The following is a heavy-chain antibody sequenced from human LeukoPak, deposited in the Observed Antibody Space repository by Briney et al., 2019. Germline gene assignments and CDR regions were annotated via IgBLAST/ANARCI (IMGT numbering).Heavy chain of an antibody. Sequence: GGSLRLSCAASGFTFSDYYMSWIRQAPGKGLEWVSYISSSGSTIYYADSVKGRFTISRDNAKNSLYLQMNSLRAEDTAVYYCARMEGLVIPTSIQYDYWGQGTLVTVSS. D-gene: IGHD3/OR15-3a*01. V-gene: IGHV3-11*01. J-gene: IGHJ4*02. CDR3: ARMEGLVIPTSIQYDY. CDR1: GFTFSDYY. CDR2: ISSSGSTI.